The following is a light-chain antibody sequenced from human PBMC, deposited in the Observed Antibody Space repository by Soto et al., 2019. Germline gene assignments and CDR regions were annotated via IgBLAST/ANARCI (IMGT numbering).Light chain of an antibody. J-gene: IGKJ5*01. CDR1: QSVSNNY. CDR2: GAS. Sequence: EIVLTQSPGTLSLSPGERATLSCRASQSVSNNYLAWYQQKPGQAPRLLIYGASNRATGIPDRFSGSGSGTDFTLTISRLEPEDFATYYCQQANSFPIGQGTRLEIK. V-gene: IGKV3-20*01. CDR3: QQANSFP.